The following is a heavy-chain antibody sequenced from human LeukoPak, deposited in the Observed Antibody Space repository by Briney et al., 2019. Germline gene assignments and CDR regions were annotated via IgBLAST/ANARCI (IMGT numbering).Heavy chain of an antibody. CDR1: GFIFSDLG. Sequence: GGSLRLSCAASGFIFSDLGMHWVRQAPGKGLEWVAFIRSDGSKKYYADSVKGRFSISRDDSNRTLYLQMTSLRPEDTAFYFCARYSSGWPFDTWGQGTLVTASS. CDR2: IRSDGSKK. J-gene: IGHJ4*02. V-gene: IGHV3-30*02. D-gene: IGHD6-19*01. CDR3: ARYSSGWPFDT.